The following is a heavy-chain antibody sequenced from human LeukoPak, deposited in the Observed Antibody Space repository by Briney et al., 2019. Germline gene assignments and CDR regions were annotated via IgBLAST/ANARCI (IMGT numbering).Heavy chain of an antibody. CDR3: ARLRSYGWSDAFDI. D-gene: IGHD5-18*01. CDR1: GYSISSGYY. Sequence: PSETLSLTCTVSGYSISSGYYWGWIRQPPGKGLEWIGSIYHSGSTYYNPSLKSRVTISVDTSKNQFSLKLSSVAAADTAVYYCARLRSYGWSDAFDIWGQGTMVTVSS. J-gene: IGHJ3*02. CDR2: IYHSGST. V-gene: IGHV4-38-2*02.